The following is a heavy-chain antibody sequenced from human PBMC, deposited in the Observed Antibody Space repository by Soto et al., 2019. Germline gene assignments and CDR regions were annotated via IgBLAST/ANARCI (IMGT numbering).Heavy chain of an antibody. V-gene: IGHV5-51*01. D-gene: IGHD6-13*01. Sequence: GESLKISCKASGYSFTNYWIGWVRQMPGKGLEWMGIIYPGDSDTRYSPSFQGQVTISADKSTSTAYLQWSSLKASDTATYYCARMMAASGTAFDYWGQGALVTVSS. CDR1: GYSFTNYW. J-gene: IGHJ4*02. CDR2: IYPGDSDT. CDR3: ARMMAASGTAFDY.